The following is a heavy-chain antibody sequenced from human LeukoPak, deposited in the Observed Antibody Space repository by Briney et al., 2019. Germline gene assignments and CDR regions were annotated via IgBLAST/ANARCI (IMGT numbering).Heavy chain of an antibody. CDR3: ARDLVSSSGWFDP. CDR2: ISSSGSTI. CDR1: GFTFSDYY. V-gene: IGHV3-11*01. J-gene: IGHJ5*02. D-gene: IGHD6-6*01. Sequence: GGSLRLSCAASGFTFSDYYMSWIRQAPGKGLEWVSYISSSGSTIYYADSVRGRFTISRDNAKNSLYLQMNSLRAEDTAVYYCARDLVSSSGWFDPWGQGTLVTVSS.